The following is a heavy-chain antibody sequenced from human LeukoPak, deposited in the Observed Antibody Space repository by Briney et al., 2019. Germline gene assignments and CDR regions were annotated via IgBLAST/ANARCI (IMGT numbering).Heavy chain of an antibody. D-gene: IGHD5-18*01. CDR1: GGSISSGGYY. Sequence: SETLSLTCTVSGGSISSGGYYWSWIRQHPGKGLEWIGYIYYSGSTYYNPSLKSRVTISVDMSKNQFSLKLSSVTAADTAVYYCARGHLGGFYSYGSQSFDYWGQGTLVTVSS. J-gene: IGHJ4*02. V-gene: IGHV4-31*03. CDR3: ARGHLGGFYSYGSQSFDY. CDR2: IYYSGST.